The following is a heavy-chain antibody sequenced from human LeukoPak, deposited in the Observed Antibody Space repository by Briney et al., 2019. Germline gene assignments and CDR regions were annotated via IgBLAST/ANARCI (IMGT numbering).Heavy chain of an antibody. J-gene: IGHJ3*02. Sequence: SETLSLPCTVSGGPISSSSYYWGWIRQPPGKGLEWIGSIYYSGSTYYNPSLKSRVTISVDTSKNQFSLRLSSVTAADTAVYYCASVGTNMDPTAFDIWGQGTMVTVSS. CDR1: GGPISSSSYY. V-gene: IGHV4-39*07. CDR2: IYYSGST. CDR3: ASVGTNMDPTAFDI. D-gene: IGHD2-8*01.